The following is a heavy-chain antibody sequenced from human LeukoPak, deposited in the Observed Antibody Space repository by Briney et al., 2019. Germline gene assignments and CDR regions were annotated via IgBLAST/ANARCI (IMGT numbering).Heavy chain of an antibody. CDR3: ARVNVCPRCHFDY. CDR1: GFAFSNYW. D-gene: IGHD3-16*01. V-gene: IGHV3-74*01. CDR2: ISPDGSTT. Sequence: TGGSLRLSCAGSGFAFSNYWMHRVRQVPGKGLVWVSRISPDGSTTLYADSVKGRFTISRDNAKNTLYLQMNTLRAEDTAVYYCARVNVCPRCHFDYWGQGTLVTVSS. J-gene: IGHJ4*02.